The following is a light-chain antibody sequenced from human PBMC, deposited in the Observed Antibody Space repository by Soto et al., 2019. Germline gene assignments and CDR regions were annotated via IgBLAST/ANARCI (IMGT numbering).Light chain of an antibody. CDR3: SSFTTSRTYV. CDR1: SSDVGAYNF. J-gene: IGLJ1*01. CDR2: EVS. V-gene: IGLV2-14*01. Sequence: QSVLTQPASVSGSPGQSITISCTGTSSDVGAYNFVSWYQQYPGKAPKFIIYEVSNRPSGVSNRFSGSKSGNTASLTISGLQAEDEADYYCSSFTTSRTYVFGSGTKVIVL.